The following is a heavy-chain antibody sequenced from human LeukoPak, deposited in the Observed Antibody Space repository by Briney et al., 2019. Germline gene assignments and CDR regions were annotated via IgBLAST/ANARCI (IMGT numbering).Heavy chain of an antibody. CDR1: GGTFNTYT. J-gene: IGHJ4*02. CDR3: ARGSRSGWYYFDY. CDR2: IIPTFGTV. Sequence: GASVKVSCKASGGTFNTYTVSWVRQSPGQGLEWMGGIIPTFGTVNYAPKFQGRVSITADKFTTTVYMEVSTLRSEDTAVYYCARGSRSGWYYFDYWGQGTLVTVSS. V-gene: IGHV1-69*06. D-gene: IGHD6-19*01.